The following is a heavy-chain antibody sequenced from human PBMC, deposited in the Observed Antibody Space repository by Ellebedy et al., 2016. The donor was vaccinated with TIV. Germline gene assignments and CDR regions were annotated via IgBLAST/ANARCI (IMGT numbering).Heavy chain of an antibody. CDR1: GDSISSSSWY. D-gene: IGHD4-23*01. Sequence: MPSETLSLTCTVSGDSISSSSWYWAWIRQPPGKGLEWIGSISYSGSTYYSSSLKSRVTISVDTSKNNFSLRLSSVTAADTAVYYCARLDGGNGNDYWGQGTLVTVSS. J-gene: IGHJ4*02. CDR2: ISYSGST. V-gene: IGHV4-39*02. CDR3: ARLDGGNGNDY.